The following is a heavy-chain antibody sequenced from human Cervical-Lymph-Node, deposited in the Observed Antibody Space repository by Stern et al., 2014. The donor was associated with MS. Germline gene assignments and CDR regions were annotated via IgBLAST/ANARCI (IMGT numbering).Heavy chain of an antibody. D-gene: IGHD3-16*02. CDR3: GRDRGYTSVHY. V-gene: IGHV1-18*01. Sequence: VQLVESGTEVKKPGASVKVYCKASGYIFDSSGITWVRLAPGQGLEWLGWISTYNGDTNYAQKFQGRVTMTSDTSSNTAFMELRSLTSDDTAIYYCGRDRGYTSVHYWGRGTLVTVSS. CDR2: ISTYNGDT. CDR1: GYIFDSSG. J-gene: IGHJ4*02.